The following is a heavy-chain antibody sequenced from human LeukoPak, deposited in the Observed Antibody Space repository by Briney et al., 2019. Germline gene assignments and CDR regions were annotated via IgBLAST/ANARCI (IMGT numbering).Heavy chain of an antibody. CDR3: ARTTGNYGYYFDY. V-gene: IGHV4-59*12. CDR2: IYYRGNT. J-gene: IGHJ4*02. D-gene: IGHD1-7*01. CDR1: GGSINYYD. Sequence: SETLSLTCTVSGGSINYYDWSWIRQPPGKGLEWIGYIYYRGNTNYNPSLNSRVTISVDTSKNQFSLKLTSVTAADAAVYYCARTTGNYGYYFDYWGQGTLVTVSS.